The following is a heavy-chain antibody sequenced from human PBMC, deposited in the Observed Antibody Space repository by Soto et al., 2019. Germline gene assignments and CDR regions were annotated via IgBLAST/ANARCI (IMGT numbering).Heavy chain of an antibody. V-gene: IGHV3-30*18. CDR2: ISYDGSNK. D-gene: IGHD2-2*01. CDR3: AKEAAADCSSTSCPWGNWFDP. Sequence: QVQLVESGGGVVQPGRSLRLSCAASGFTFSSYGMHWVRQAPGKGLEWVAVISYDGSNKYYADSVKGRFTISRDNSKNTLYLQMNSLRAEDTAVYYCAKEAAADCSSTSCPWGNWFDPWGQGTLVTVSS. J-gene: IGHJ5*02. CDR1: GFTFSSYG.